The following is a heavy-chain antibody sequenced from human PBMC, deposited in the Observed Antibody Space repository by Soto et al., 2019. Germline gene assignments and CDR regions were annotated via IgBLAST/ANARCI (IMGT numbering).Heavy chain of an antibody. CDR1: GVSFNNNG. V-gene: IGHV1-69*01. CDR3: ARVLYYGSGSYSPYGMDV. CDR2: VSPPFRTS. D-gene: IGHD3-10*01. J-gene: IGHJ6*02. Sequence: QVPLVQSGAEVKKPGSSVKVSCKTYGVSFNNNGIGWVRQAPGHGLEWMGGVSPPFRTSNYARKFQGRISITADASTGTVNMELSSLTSEDTAQYYCARVLYYGSGSYSPYGMDVWGQGTTVTVSS.